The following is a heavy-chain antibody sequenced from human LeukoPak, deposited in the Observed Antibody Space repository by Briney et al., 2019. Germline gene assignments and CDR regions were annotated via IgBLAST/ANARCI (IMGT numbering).Heavy chain of an antibody. CDR1: GFTFSSYA. D-gene: IGHD3-22*01. J-gene: IGHJ4*02. CDR2: ISGSGGST. CDR3: AKARPYDSSGYPYYFDY. Sequence: GGSLRLSCAASGFTFSSYAMSWVRQAPGKGLEWVSAISGSGGSTYYADSVKGRFTISRDNSKNTLYLQMNSLRAEDTAVYYRAKARPYDSSGYPYYFDYWGQGTLVTVSS. V-gene: IGHV3-23*01.